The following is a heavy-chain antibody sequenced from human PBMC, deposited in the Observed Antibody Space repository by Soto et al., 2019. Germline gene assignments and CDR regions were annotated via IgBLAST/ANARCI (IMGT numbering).Heavy chain of an antibody. J-gene: IGHJ5*02. Sequence: GGSLRLSCAASGFTFSSYSMSWVRQAPGKGLEWVSDISGNGVTTYYADSVKGRFTISRDNSKNTLYLQMNSLRAEDTAVYYCAKDDLFTTSSVTLRWYDPWGQGTLVTVSS. CDR2: ISGNGVTT. D-gene: IGHD6-6*01. V-gene: IGHV3-23*01. CDR3: AKDDLFTTSSVTLRWYDP. CDR1: GFTFSSYS.